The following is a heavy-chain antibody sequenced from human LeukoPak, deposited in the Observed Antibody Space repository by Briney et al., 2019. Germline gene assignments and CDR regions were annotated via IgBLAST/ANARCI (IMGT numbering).Heavy chain of an antibody. Sequence: GGSLRLSCAASGFTFSSYAMSWVRQAPGKGLEWVSSISISGYTTYYADSVKGRFTISRDNSKNTLYLQMNSLRAEDTAVYYWARVTMRVQRGFDYWGQGTLVTVSS. CDR2: ISISGYTT. D-gene: IGHD3-22*01. V-gene: IGHV3-23*01. J-gene: IGHJ4*02. CDR1: GFTFSSYA. CDR3: ARVTMRVQRGFDY.